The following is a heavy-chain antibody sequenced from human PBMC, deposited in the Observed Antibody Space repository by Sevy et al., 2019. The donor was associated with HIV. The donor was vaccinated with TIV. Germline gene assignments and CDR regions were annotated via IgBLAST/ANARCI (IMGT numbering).Heavy chain of an antibody. V-gene: IGHV3-23*01. CDR3: AKGGIWSPPTWFDP. D-gene: IGHD3-3*01. Sequence: GGSLRLSCAASGFTFSSFAMSWVRQAPGKGLEWVSAIIGSGASTNYAGSVKGRFTISRDNSKNTLYLQMNSLRAEDTAVYYCAKGGIWSPPTWFDPWGQGTLVTVSS. CDR1: GFTFSSFA. CDR2: IIGSGAST. J-gene: IGHJ5*02.